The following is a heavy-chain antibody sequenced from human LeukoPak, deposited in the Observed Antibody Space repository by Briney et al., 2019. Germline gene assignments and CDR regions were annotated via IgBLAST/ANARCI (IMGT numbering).Heavy chain of an antibody. Sequence: SETLSLTCTVSGGSISSSSYYWGWIRQPPGKGLEWIGSIYYSGSTYYNPSLKSRVTISVDTSKNQFSLKLSSVTAADTAVYYCARELYSWPYYYYGMDVWGQGTTVTVSS. V-gene: IGHV4-39*02. CDR2: IYYSGST. J-gene: IGHJ6*02. CDR3: ARELYSWPYYYYGMDV. D-gene: IGHD5-18*01. CDR1: GGSISSSSYY.